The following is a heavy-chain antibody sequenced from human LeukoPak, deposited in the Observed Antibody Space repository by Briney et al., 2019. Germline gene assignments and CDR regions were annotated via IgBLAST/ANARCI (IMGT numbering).Heavy chain of an antibody. D-gene: IGHD2-8*01. CDR1: GGTFSNYG. Sequence: GASVTVSCKASGGTFSNYGFSWLRQAPGQGLEWIGGIIPIYGTSNYEVKLQGRVTVTADESTNTVYMELRSLTSEDTGVYYCARVADAMLYYYLDYWGQGTLVTVSS. V-gene: IGHV1-69*01. CDR3: ARVADAMLYYYLDY. CDR2: IIPIYGTS. J-gene: IGHJ4*02.